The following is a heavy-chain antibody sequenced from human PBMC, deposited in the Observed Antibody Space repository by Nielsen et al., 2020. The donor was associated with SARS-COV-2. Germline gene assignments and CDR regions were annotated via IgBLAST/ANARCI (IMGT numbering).Heavy chain of an antibody. D-gene: IGHD2-15*01. V-gene: IGHV5-10-1*01. J-gene: IGHJ6*02. Sequence: VRQMPGKGLEWMGRIDPSDSYTNYSPSFQGYVTISADKSISTAYLQWSSLKASDTAMYYCASSTGGGSLTGMDVWGQGTTVTVSS. CDR2: IDPSDSYT. CDR3: ASSTGGGSLTGMDV.